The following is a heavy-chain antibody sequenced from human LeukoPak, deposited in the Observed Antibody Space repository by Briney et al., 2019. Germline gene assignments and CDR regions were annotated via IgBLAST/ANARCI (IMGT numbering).Heavy chain of an antibody. Sequence: SETLSLTCTVSGGSISSYYWSWIRQPPGKGLEWIGYFHSIGITNYNPSLKSRVTISVDTSKSQFSLRLTSVTAADTAVYYCARDGTVFNRGDYWGQGTLVTVSS. V-gene: IGHV4-59*01. D-gene: IGHD4-17*01. CDR1: GGSISSYY. CDR2: FHSIGIT. CDR3: ARDGTVFNRGDY. J-gene: IGHJ4*02.